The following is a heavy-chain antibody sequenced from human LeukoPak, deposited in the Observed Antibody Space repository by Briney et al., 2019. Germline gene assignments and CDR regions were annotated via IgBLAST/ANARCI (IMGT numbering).Heavy chain of an antibody. V-gene: IGHV3-21*01. Sequence: PGGSLRLSCAASGFTFSSYSMNWVRQAPGKGLEWVSSISGSSSYIYHAASVKGRFTISRDNAKNSLYLQMNSLRAEDTAVYYCARAYNWNLDYWGQGTLVTVSS. CDR1: GFTFSSYS. CDR2: ISGSSSYI. D-gene: IGHD1-20*01. J-gene: IGHJ4*02. CDR3: ARAYNWNLDY.